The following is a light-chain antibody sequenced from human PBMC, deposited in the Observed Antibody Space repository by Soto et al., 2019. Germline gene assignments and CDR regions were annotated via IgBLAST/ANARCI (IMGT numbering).Light chain of an antibody. V-gene: IGKV3-15*01. CDR1: QSVNSL. Sequence: EIVMTQSPATLSVSPGERATLSCRASQSVNSLLAWYQQKPGQAPRLLIYGASTRATGIPARFSGSGFGTEFTLTISSLQPEDFAVYYCQQYNNWPPFTFGPGTKVD. CDR3: QQYNNWPPFT. CDR2: GAS. J-gene: IGKJ3*01.